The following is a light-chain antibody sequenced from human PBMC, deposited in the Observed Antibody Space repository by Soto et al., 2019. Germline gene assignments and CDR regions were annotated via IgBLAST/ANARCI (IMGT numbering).Light chain of an antibody. Sequence: QSVLTQPPSVSAAPGQKVSISCSGSSSNIGNDYVSWYQQVPGTAPKLLIYDNDKRPSGITDRISGSKSGTSATLGITGLQTGDEADYHCATWDNSLSSVIFGGGTKLTVL. CDR3: ATWDNSLSSVI. CDR1: SSNIGNDY. V-gene: IGLV1-51*01. CDR2: DND. J-gene: IGLJ2*01.